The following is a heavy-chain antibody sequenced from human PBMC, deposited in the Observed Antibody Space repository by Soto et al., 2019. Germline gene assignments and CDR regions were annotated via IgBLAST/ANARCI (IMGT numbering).Heavy chain of an antibody. D-gene: IGHD7-27*01. Sequence: QVQLVESGGGLVKPGVSLRLSCEASGFTFSDYYMSWIRQAPGRGLEWVSYISSSGSYTDNADSVKGRFTISRDNAKNSLYLQMNSLRAEDTAVYYCARGRNDERHLGGMDVWGQGTTVTVSS. CDR1: GFTFSDYY. CDR2: ISSSGSYT. V-gene: IGHV3-11*06. J-gene: IGHJ6*02. CDR3: ARGRNDERHLGGMDV.